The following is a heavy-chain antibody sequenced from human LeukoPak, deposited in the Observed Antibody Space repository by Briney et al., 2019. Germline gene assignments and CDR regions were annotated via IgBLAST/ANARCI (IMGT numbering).Heavy chain of an antibody. D-gene: IGHD3-10*01. V-gene: IGHV3-74*03. CDR2: INGDGSTT. CDR3: ARDYAGSPDY. CDR1: GFTLSTYW. Sequence: GGSLRLSCTASGFTLSTYWINWVRQSPGKGLVWVALINGDGSTTTHADSVKGRFTISRDNAKNTAYLQVNSLRDEDTAVYFCARDYAGSPDYWGQGTLVTVSA. J-gene: IGHJ4*02.